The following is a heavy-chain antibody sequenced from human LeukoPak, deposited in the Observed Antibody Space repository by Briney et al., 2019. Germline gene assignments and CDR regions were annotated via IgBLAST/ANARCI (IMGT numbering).Heavy chain of an antibody. CDR2: IYYSGST. V-gene: IGHV4-39*01. J-gene: IGHJ3*02. CDR3: ECGSYYRRSRCAFDI. D-gene: IGHD1-26*01. Sequence: SKTLSLTCTVSGGSISSSSYYWGWIRQPPGKGLEWIGSIYYSGSTYYNPSLKSRVTISVDTSKNQFSLKLGSVTAADTAVYYCECGSYYRRSRCAFDIWGQGTMVTVSS. CDR1: GGSISSSSYY.